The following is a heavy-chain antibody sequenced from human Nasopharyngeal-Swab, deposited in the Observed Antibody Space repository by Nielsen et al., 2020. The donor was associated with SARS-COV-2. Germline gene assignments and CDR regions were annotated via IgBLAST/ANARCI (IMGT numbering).Heavy chain of an antibody. CDR3: TRVDVHDAFDM. CDR1: GFTLSNYW. Sequence: GGSLRLSCAASGFTLSNYWIHWVRHTPGKGLLWVSRINTDASRTSYADSVKGRFTISRDNAKNTVYLQMNSLRGEDTAVYYCTRVDVHDAFDMWGQGTMVTVSS. V-gene: IGHV3-74*01. J-gene: IGHJ3*02. CDR2: INTDASRT. D-gene: IGHD3-16*01.